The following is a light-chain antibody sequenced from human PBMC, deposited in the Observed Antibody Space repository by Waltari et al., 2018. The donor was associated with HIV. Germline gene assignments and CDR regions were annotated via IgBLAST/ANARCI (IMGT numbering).Light chain of an antibody. J-gene: IGLJ3*02. CDR2: VGTNGSH. Sequence: QVVLTQSPSASASLGASVKLTCTLSSGHNNYAIAWHQQQPEKGPRYLMRVGTNGSHIKGDGIPDRFSSSSSGTERCLIISSLQSEDEADYYCQTWDTGIQVFGGGTKLIVL. V-gene: IGLV4-69*01. CDR3: QTWDTGIQV. CDR1: SGHNNYA.